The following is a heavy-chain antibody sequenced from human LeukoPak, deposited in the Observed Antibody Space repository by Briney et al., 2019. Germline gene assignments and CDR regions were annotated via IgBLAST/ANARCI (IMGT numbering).Heavy chain of an antibody. CDR3: ATSLGPLTEY. J-gene: IGHJ4*02. V-gene: IGHV3-23*01. D-gene: IGHD7-27*01. Sequence: GGSLRLSCAASGFTFSSYAMSWVRQAPGKGLEWVLAISASGSSTYYADSVKGRFTISRDNSKNRLYLQMNSLRAEDTALYYCATSLGPLTEYWGQGTLVTVSS. CDR1: GFTFSSYA. CDR2: ISASGSST.